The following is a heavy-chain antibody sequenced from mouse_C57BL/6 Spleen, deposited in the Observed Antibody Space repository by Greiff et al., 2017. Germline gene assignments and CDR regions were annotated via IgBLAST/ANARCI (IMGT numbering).Heavy chain of an antibody. CDR1: GYTFTSYW. D-gene: IGHD2-3*01. Sequence: QVHVKQPGAELVKPGASVKLSCKASGYTFTSYWMHWVKQRPGQGLEWIGMIHPNSGSTNYNEKFKSKATLTVDKSSSTAYMQLSSLTSEDSSVYYCARLDDGYYPYWGQGTLVTVSA. CDR3: ARLDDGYYPY. V-gene: IGHV1-64*01. CDR2: IHPNSGST. J-gene: IGHJ3*01.